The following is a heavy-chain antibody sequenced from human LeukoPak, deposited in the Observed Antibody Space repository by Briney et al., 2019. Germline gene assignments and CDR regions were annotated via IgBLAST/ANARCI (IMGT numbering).Heavy chain of an antibody. CDR1: GFPFSSYA. D-gene: IGHD1-26*01. CDR2: IRYDGSNK. V-gene: IGHV3-30*02. Sequence: QPGGSLRLSCAASGFPFSSYAMHWVRQAPGKGLEWVAFIRYDGSNKYYADSVKGRFTISRDNSKNTLYLQMNSLRAEDTAVYYCAKVTVWELAFDYWGQGTLVTVSS. J-gene: IGHJ4*02. CDR3: AKVTVWELAFDY.